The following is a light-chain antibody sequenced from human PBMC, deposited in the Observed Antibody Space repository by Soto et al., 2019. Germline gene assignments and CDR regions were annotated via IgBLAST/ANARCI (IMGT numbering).Light chain of an antibody. V-gene: IGKV4-1*01. J-gene: IGKJ5*01. Sequence: DIVMTQSPDSLAVSLGERATINCKSSQSVLYSSNNKNYLAWYQQKSGQPPKLLIYWASTRESGVPDRFSGSGSGTDFTLTISSLRAEDVAVYYCQQYYSTPITFGQGTRLEIK. CDR1: QSVLYSSNNKNY. CDR2: WAS. CDR3: QQYYSTPIT.